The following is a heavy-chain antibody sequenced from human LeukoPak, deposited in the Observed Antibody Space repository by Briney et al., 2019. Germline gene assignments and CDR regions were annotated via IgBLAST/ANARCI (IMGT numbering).Heavy chain of an antibody. Sequence: ASVKVSCKASGYTFTSYGISWGRQAPGQGLEWIGWISAYNGNTNYSQKLQGRVTMTTDTSTSTAYMELRSLRSDDTAVYYCARGPFEVVSSSWYSVSPYQVSLDYFDYWGQGTLVTVSS. J-gene: IGHJ4*02. CDR2: ISAYNGNT. CDR3: ARGPFEVVSSSWYSVSPYQVSLDYFDY. CDR1: GYTFTSYG. V-gene: IGHV1-18*01. D-gene: IGHD6-13*01.